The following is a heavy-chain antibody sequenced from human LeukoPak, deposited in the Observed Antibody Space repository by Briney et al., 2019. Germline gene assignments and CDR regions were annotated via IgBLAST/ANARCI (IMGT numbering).Heavy chain of an antibody. CDR3: ANNLGHFDV. J-gene: IGHJ3*01. D-gene: IGHD3-16*01. CDR2: IGDAGT. CDR1: GYTFTDFA. V-gene: IGHV3-23*03. Sequence: PGGSLRLSCAPSGYTFTDFAISWVRQAPGKGLEWVSSIGDAGTYYADSVKGRFTISRDNSKNMLYLQLNSLRAGDTAMYYCANNLGHFDVRGQGTMVTVSS.